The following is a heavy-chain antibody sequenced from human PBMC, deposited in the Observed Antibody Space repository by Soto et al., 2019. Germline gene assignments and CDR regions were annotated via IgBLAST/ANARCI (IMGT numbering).Heavy chain of an antibody. CDR1: GYTFTSYG. CDR2: ISAYNGNT. D-gene: IGHD1-1*01. Sequence: GASVKVSCKASGYTFTSYGISWVRQAPGQGLEWMGWISAYNGNTNYAQKLQGRVTMTTDTSTSTAYMELRSLRSDDTAVYYCATTHRTVSDYYYYYYMDVWGKGTTVTVSS. J-gene: IGHJ6*03. V-gene: IGHV1-18*01. CDR3: ATTHRTVSDYYYYYYMDV.